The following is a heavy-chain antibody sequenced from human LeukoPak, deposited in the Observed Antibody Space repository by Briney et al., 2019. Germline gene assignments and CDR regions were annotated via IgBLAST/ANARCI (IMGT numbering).Heavy chain of an antibody. V-gene: IGHV3-33*06. D-gene: IGHD3-22*01. CDR1: GFTFSSYG. CDR2: IWYDGSNK. Sequence: GGSLRLXCAASGFTFSSYGMHWVRQAPGKGLEWVAVIWYDGSNKYYADSVKGRFTISRDNSKNTLYLQMNSLRAEDTAVYYCAKDHDPYYYDSSGYPLDYWGQGTLVTVSS. CDR3: AKDHDPYYYDSSGYPLDY. J-gene: IGHJ4*02.